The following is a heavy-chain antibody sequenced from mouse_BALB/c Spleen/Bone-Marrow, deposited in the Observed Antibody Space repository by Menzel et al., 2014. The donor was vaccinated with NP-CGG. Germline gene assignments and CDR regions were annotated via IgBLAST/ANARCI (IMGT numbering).Heavy chain of an antibody. D-gene: IGHD2-4*01. CDR3: ARGYYDYDLDD. Sequence: VQLQQSGAELVKPGASVKLSCTASGFNIKDTYMHWVKQRPEQGLEWIGGIDPANGNTKYDPKFQGKATITADTSSNTAYLQLSSLTSEDTAVYYCARGYYDYDLDDWGQGTTLTVSS. J-gene: IGHJ2*01. CDR2: IDPANGNT. V-gene: IGHV14-3*02. CDR1: GFNIKDTY.